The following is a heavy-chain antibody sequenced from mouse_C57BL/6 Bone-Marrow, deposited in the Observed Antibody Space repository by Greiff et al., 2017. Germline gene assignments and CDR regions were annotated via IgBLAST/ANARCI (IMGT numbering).Heavy chain of an antibody. D-gene: IGHD2-4*01. CDR1: GFSLTSYG. CDR2: IWRGGST. Sequence: QVQLQQSGPGLVQPSPSLSITCTVSGFSLTSYGVHWVRQSPGKGLEWLGVIWRGGSTDYNAAFMSRLSIPKDNSKSQVFLKMNRLQADDTAIYYCAKNWDYDKYYAMDYWGQGTSVTVSS. V-gene: IGHV2-5*01. J-gene: IGHJ4*01. CDR3: AKNWDYDKYYAMDY.